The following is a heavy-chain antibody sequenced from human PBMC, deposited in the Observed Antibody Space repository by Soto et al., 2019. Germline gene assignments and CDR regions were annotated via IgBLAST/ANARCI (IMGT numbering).Heavy chain of an antibody. V-gene: IGHV5-51*01. D-gene: IGHD4-17*01. CDR1: GYSFTNYW. Sequence: GESLKISCKGSGYSFTNYWIAWVRQMPGKGLEYIGVIYPSDSDTRYSPSFQGQVTISADKSISTAYLQWSSLKASDTAIYYCARHGFYGDYSSNYFDPWGQGTLVTVSS. J-gene: IGHJ5*02. CDR2: IYPSDSDT. CDR3: ARHGFYGDYSSNYFDP.